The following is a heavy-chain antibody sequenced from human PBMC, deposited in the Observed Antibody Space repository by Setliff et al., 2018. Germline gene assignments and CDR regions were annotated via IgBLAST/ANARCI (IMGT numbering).Heavy chain of an antibody. V-gene: IGHV3-15*01. D-gene: IGHD6-19*01. CDR3: ACPQWLEGNYYYYYYMDV. CDR1: GFTFSNAW. Sequence: GGSLRLSCAASGFTFSNAWMSWVRQAPGKGLEWVGRIKSNVDFGTTDYAAPVKGRFTISRDDSRNTLYLQMNSLKTEDTAVYYCACPQWLEGNYYYYYYMDVWGKGTTVTVSS. CDR2: IKSNVDFGTT. J-gene: IGHJ6*03.